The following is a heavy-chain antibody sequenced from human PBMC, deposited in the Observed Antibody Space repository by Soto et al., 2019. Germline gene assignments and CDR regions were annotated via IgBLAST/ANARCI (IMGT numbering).Heavy chain of an antibody. Sequence: SETLSLTCAVSGGSLSSSNWWSWVRQPPGKGLEWIGEIYHSGSTNYNPSLKSRVTISVDKSKNQFSLKLSSVTAADTAVYYCARGKGDGSGSYYNAFALDYWGQGTLVTVSS. CDR1: GGSLSSSNW. CDR2: IYHSGST. J-gene: IGHJ4*02. D-gene: IGHD3-10*01. V-gene: IGHV4-4*02. CDR3: ARGKGDGSGSYYNAFALDY.